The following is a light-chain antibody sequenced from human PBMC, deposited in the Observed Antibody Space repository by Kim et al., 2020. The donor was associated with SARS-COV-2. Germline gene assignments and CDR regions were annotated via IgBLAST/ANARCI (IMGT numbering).Light chain of an antibody. CDR2: KDS. J-gene: IGLJ2*01. CDR1: VLAKKY. CDR3: YSAADNNGV. Sequence: SVCPGQTAGITCSGDVLAKKYARWFQQKPGQAPVLVICKDSERPSGIPERFSGSSSGTTVTLTISGAQVEDEADYYCYSAADNNGVFGGGTQLTVL. V-gene: IGLV3-27*01.